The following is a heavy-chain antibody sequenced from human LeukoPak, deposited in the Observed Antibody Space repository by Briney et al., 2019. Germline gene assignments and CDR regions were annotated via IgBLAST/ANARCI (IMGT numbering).Heavy chain of an antibody. Sequence: KPGGSLRLSCAASGFTFSSYSMNWVSQAPGKGLEWVSSISSSSSYIYYADSVKGRFTISRDNAKNSLYLQMNSLRAEDTAVYYFARAPLSAAGHTVRYYFDYWGQGTLVTVSS. CDR2: ISSSSSYI. V-gene: IGHV3-21*01. J-gene: IGHJ4*02. CDR1: GFTFSSYS. CDR3: ARAPLSAAGHTVRYYFDY. D-gene: IGHD6-13*01.